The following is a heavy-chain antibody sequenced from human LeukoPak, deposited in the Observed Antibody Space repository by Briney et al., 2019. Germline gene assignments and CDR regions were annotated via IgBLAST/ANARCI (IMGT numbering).Heavy chain of an antibody. V-gene: IGHV3-23*01. CDR2: ISGSGGST. CDR3: ARVRSGSIAARPGDY. CDR1: GFTFSSYA. Sequence: GGSLRLSCAASGFTFSSYAMSWVRQAPGKGLEWVSVISGSGGSTYYADSVKGRFTISRDNSKNTLYLQMNSLRAEDTAVYYCARVRSGSIAARPGDYWGQGTLVTVSS. J-gene: IGHJ4*02. D-gene: IGHD6-6*01.